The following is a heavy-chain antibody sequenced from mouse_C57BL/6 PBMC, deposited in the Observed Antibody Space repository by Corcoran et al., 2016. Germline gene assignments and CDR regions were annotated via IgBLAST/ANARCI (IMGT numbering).Heavy chain of an antibody. V-gene: IGHV1-76*01. J-gene: IGHJ1*03. Sequence: QVQLKQSGAELVRPGASVKLSCKASGYTFTDYYINWVKQRPGQGLEWIARIYPGSGNTYYNEKFKGKATLTAEKSSSTAYMQLSSLTSEDSAVYFCARESPYYGSSHWYFDVWGTGTTVTVSS. CDR3: ARESPYYGSSHWYFDV. D-gene: IGHD1-1*01. CDR1: GYTFTDYY. CDR2: IYPGSGNT.